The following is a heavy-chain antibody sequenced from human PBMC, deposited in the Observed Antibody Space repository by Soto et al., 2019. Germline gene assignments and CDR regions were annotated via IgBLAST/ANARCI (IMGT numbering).Heavy chain of an antibody. D-gene: IGHD3-9*01. Sequence: EVQLVESGGGLVQPGGSLRLSCAASGFTFSSYSMNWVRQAPGKGLEWVSYISSSSSTIYYADSVKGRFTISRDNAKNSLYLKMNSLRAEDTAVYYCARDSMTGLNWFDPWGQGTLVTVSS. CDR2: ISSSSSTI. J-gene: IGHJ5*02. CDR1: GFTFSSYS. V-gene: IGHV3-48*01. CDR3: ARDSMTGLNWFDP.